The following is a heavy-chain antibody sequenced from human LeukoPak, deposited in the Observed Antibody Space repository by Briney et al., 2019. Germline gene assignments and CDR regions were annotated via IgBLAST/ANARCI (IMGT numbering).Heavy chain of an antibody. Sequence: GGSLRLSCAASGFTFSNYWMTWVRQAPGKGLEWVASIKHDGSEKYYVDSVKGRFTISRDNAKNSLYLQMNSLRAEDTAVYYCASPEWLPDSIDIWGQGTMVTVS. V-gene: IGHV3-7*01. CDR3: ASPEWLPDSIDI. D-gene: IGHD3-3*01. CDR2: IKHDGSEK. J-gene: IGHJ3*02. CDR1: GFTFSNYW.